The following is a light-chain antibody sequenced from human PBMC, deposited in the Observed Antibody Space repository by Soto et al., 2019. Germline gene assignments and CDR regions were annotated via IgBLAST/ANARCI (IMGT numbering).Light chain of an antibody. CDR2: GAS. CDR3: QKYDSSPRS. J-gene: IGKJ1*01. Sequence: DIQMTQSQSSLSASVGDRVTITCRASQGIRNYLAWYQQKPGKVPKLLIYGASILQAWVQTRFSGSGSGTEFTLTISSLQEEDVATYYCQKYDSSPRSFGQGTKVEIK. CDR1: QGIRNY. V-gene: IGKV1-27*01.